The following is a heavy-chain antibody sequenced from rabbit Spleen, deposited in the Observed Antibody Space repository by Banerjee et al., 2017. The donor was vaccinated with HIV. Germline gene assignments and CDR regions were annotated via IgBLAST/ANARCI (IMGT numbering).Heavy chain of an antibody. J-gene: IGHJ4*01. D-gene: IGHD4-1*01. Sequence: QEQLVESGGGLVQPGGSLKLSCTASGVSFSFSSYMCWVRQAPGKGLEWIACIDSGSSGFTYYASWAKGRFTISKTSSTTVTLQMTSLTAADTATYFCARDLAGVIGWNFGWWGPGTLVTVS. CDR3: ARDLAGVIGWNFGW. V-gene: IGHV1S45*01. CDR2: IDSGSSGFT. CDR1: GVSFSFSSY.